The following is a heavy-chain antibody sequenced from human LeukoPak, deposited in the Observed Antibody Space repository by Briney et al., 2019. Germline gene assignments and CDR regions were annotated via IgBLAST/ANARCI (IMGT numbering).Heavy chain of an antibody. V-gene: IGHV3-23*01. CDR2: ISGSGGST. CDR1: GFTFTSYA. J-gene: IGHJ5*02. D-gene: IGHD6-13*01. CDR3: AGGYSSSWPNWFDP. Sequence: GGSLRLSCAASGFTFTSYAMSWVRQAPGKGLEWVSAISGSGGSTYYADSAKGRFTVSRDNSKSTLYLQMNSLRAEDTAVYYCAGGYSSSWPNWFDPWGQGTLVTVSS.